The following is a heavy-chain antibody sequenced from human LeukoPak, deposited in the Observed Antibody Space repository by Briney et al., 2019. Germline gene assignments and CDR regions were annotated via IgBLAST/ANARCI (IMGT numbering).Heavy chain of an antibody. V-gene: IGHV4-39*07. J-gene: IGHJ4*02. CDR3: ARDGREFDY. Sequence: KPSETLSLTCTVSGGSIGSGNYYWGWIRQSPGKGLEWIGSILYSGSTEYNPSFESRVTVSRDTSKNQFSLKLRSVTAADTAFYYCARDGREFDYWGPGTLVAVSS. CDR2: ILYSGST. D-gene: IGHD1-26*01. CDR1: GGSIGSGNYY.